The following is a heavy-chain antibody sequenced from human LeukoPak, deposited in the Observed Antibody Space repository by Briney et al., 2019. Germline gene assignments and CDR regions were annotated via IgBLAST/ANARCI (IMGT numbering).Heavy chain of an antibody. J-gene: IGHJ6*02. CDR1: GGSFSGYY. CDR3: ARAVGRWYTGSSSLPSNYYYYGMDV. Sequence: PSETLSLTCAVYGGSFSGYYWSWIRQPPGKGLEWIGGINHSGSTNYNPSLKSRVTISVDTSKNQFSLKLSSVTAADTAVYYCARAVGRWYTGSSSLPSNYYYYGMDVWGQGTTVTVSS. V-gene: IGHV4-34*01. CDR2: INHSGST. D-gene: IGHD1-26*01.